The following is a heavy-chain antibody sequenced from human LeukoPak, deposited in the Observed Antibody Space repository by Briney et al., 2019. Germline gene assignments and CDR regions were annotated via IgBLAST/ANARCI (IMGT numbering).Heavy chain of an antibody. CDR3: AREEGDHDAFDI. CDR2: INHSGST. J-gene: IGHJ3*02. D-gene: IGHD3-10*01. CDR1: GGSFSGYY. Sequence: SETLSLTCAVYGGSFSGYYWSWIRQPPGKGLEWIGEINHSGSTYYNPSLKSRVTISVDTSKNQFSLKLSSVTAADTAVYYCAREEGDHDAFDIWGQGTMVTVSS. V-gene: IGHV4-34*01.